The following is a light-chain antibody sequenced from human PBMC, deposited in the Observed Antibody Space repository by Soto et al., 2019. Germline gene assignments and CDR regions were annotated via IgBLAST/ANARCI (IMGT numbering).Light chain of an antibody. CDR2: WAS. V-gene: IGKV4-1*01. CDR3: QQYYSFWT. CDR1: QSVLHTSNNKNY. J-gene: IGKJ1*01. Sequence: DIVMTQSPDSLAVSLGERAAINCKSSQSVLHTSNNKNYLTWYQQKPGQPPKLLIYWASTRESGVRDRFSGSGSGTDFTLTINSLQPEDVATYYCQQYYSFWTFGQGTTVEV.